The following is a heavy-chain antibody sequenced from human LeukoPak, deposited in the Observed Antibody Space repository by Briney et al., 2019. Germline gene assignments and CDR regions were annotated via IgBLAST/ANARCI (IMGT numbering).Heavy chain of an antibody. D-gene: IGHD4-17*01. Sequence: PGGSLRLSCAASGFTFSIYEMNWVRQAPGGGLEWVSYIISSGSTIYYADSVKGRFTISRDNAKNSLYLQMNSLRAEDTAVYYCATYGDYVSFDYWGQGTLVTVSS. V-gene: IGHV3-48*03. CDR2: IISSGSTI. CDR3: ATYGDYVSFDY. CDR1: GFTFSIYE. J-gene: IGHJ4*02.